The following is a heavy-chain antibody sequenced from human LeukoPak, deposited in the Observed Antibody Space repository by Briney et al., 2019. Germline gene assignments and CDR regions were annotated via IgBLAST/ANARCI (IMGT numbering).Heavy chain of an antibody. Sequence: GGSLRLSCAASRFTFSSYALSWVRQAPGKGLEWVSVISGSGETTYYADSVKGRFTISRDNSKKTLYLQMNSLRAEDTAVYYCATLPEWLRFASGWIDYWGQGTLVTVSS. CDR2: ISGSGETT. V-gene: IGHV3-23*01. J-gene: IGHJ4*02. CDR3: ATLPEWLRFASGWIDY. CDR1: RFTFSSYA. D-gene: IGHD5-12*01.